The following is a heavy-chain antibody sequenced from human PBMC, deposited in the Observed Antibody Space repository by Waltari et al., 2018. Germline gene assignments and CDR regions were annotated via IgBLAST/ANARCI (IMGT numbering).Heavy chain of an antibody. CDR2: VYSDGES. J-gene: IGHJ4*02. Sequence: QVHLQESAPGLVKPSETLSLTCTVAGASLTTGGFYWGWVRQRPGKGLEWIGYVYSDGESFYSPSLTSRIVISLDKTKNQFSLNLGSVTAADTATYFCVRATAGAASPFDYWGKGTLVTVSS. CDR3: VRATAGAASPFDY. D-gene: IGHD6-19*01. CDR1: GASLTTGGFY. V-gene: IGHV4-31*03.